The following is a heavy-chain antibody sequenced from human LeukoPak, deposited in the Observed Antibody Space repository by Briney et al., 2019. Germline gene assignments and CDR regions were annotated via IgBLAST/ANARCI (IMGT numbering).Heavy chain of an antibody. Sequence: GGSLRVSCAASGLTVSSNYMSWVRQAPGKGLEWVSVLFSGGTTYYADSVKGRFAISRDNYKNTLYLQMNGLRAEDTAVYYCARGGDGYNYAFDMWGQGTMVTVSS. CDR3: ARGGDGYNYAFDM. D-gene: IGHD5-24*01. CDR2: LFSGGTT. V-gene: IGHV3-53*05. CDR1: GLTVSSNY. J-gene: IGHJ3*02.